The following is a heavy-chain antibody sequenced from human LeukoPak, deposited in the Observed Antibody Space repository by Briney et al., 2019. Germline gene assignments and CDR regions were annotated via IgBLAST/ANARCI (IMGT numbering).Heavy chain of an antibody. D-gene: IGHD3-10*01. CDR3: AREKGSGSYHYFDY. CDR1: GFTFSNYW. J-gene: IGHJ4*02. Sequence: GGSLRLSCAASGFTFSNYWMTWVRRAPGKGLEWVANIRRDGSETHYVDSVMGRFTISRDNAKNSLYLQMNSLRAEDTAVYYCAREKGSGSYHYFDYWGQGTLVTVSS. V-gene: IGHV3-7*01. CDR2: IRRDGSET.